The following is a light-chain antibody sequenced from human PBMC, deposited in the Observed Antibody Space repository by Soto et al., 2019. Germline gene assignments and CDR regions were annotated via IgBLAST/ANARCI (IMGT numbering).Light chain of an antibody. Sequence: EIVLTQSPGTLSLSPGEKATLSCRASQSVGDTFLSWYQQKPGLAPRLLIYGVSNRATGIPDRFSGSGSGTDFILTISRLEPEDFALYYCGQFGSSPPRTFGQGTKVEIK. V-gene: IGKV3-20*01. J-gene: IGKJ1*01. CDR2: GVS. CDR3: GQFGSSPPRT. CDR1: QSVGDTF.